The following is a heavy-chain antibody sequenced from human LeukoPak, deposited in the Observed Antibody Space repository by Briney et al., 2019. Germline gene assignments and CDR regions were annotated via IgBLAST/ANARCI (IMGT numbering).Heavy chain of an antibody. CDR1: GFTFTTYA. D-gene: IGHD3-22*01. CDR2: ISGGGGGT. CDR3: ATGYSDSLRSPLDS. Sequence: GGSLRLSCAASGFTFTTYAMGWVRQSPGKGLEWVSSISGGGGGTYYAEFVKGRFTISRDNSKNTLYLQMNSLRAEDTAVYYCATGYSDSLRSPLDSWGQGTLVTVSS. V-gene: IGHV3-23*01. J-gene: IGHJ5*01.